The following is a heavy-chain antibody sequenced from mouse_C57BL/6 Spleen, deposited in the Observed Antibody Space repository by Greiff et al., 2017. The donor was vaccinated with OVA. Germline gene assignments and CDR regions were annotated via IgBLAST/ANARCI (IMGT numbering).Heavy chain of an antibody. D-gene: IGHD4-1*01. CDR1: GYTFTSYW. CDR2: IDPSDSYT. J-gene: IGHJ2*01. CDR3: ARPGTEGYYFDY. Sequence: QVQLQQPGAELVKPGASVKLSCKASGYTFTSYWMQLVKQRPGQGLEWIGEIDPSDSYTNYNQKFKGKATLTVDTSSSTAYMQLSSLTSEDSAVYYCARPGTEGYYFDYWGQGTTLTVSS. V-gene: IGHV1-50*01.